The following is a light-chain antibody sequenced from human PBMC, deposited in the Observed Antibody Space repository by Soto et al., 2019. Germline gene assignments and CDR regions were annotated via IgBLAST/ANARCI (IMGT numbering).Light chain of an antibody. CDR2: LGS. V-gene: IGKV2-28*01. CDR1: QSLLHSNGYNY. J-gene: IGKJ2*01. CDR3: XQALQTPRT. Sequence: DIVMTQSPLSLPVTPGEPASISCRSSQSLLHSNGYNYLDWYLQKPGQSPQLMIYLGSNRASGVPXRXXXSXSGTDXTLXIXXXXXXXXXXYYXXQALQTPRTFGQGTKLEIK.